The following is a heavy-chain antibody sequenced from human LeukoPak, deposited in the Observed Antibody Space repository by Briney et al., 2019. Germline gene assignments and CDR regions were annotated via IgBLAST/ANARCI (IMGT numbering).Heavy chain of an antibody. V-gene: IGHV3-7*03. J-gene: IGHJ4*02. CDR2: IKQDGSEK. D-gene: IGHD3-10*01. Sequence: PGGSLRLSCAASGFTFSDYYMSWIRQAPGKGLEWVANIKQDGSEKYYVDSVKGRFTISRDNAKNSLYLQMNSLRAEDTAVYYCARAKSLFDSWGQGTLVTVSS. CDR3: ARAKSLFDS. CDR1: GFTFSDYY.